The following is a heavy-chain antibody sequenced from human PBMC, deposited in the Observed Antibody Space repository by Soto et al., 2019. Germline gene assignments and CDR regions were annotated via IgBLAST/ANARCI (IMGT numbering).Heavy chain of an antibody. D-gene: IGHD4-17*01. CDR3: ARVRKGVTTIRKYGMDV. CDR2: IIHSGST. Sequence: SETLSLTCAVYGGSFRSFYWSWIRQPPGKGLEWIGEIIHSGSTNYNPSLESRVTISLDTSKNQFSLKVNSVIAADTAVYYCARVRKGVTTIRKYGMDVWGQGTTVTVSS. CDR1: GGSFRSFY. J-gene: IGHJ6*02. V-gene: IGHV4-34*12.